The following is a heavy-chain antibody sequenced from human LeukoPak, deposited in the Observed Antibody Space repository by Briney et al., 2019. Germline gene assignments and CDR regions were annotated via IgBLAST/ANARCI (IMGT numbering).Heavy chain of an antibody. CDR3: ARGTYSSRRTLYYFDY. V-gene: IGHV4-59*11. CDR2: ISNSGST. J-gene: IGHJ4*02. Sequence: SETLSLTCTVSGGSISSHYWTWIRQSPVKGLEWIGDISNSGSTSYNPSLKSRVTISIDTSKNQFSLKLSSVTAADTAVYYCARGTYSSRRTLYYFDYWGQGTLVTVSS. D-gene: IGHD6-13*01. CDR1: GGSISSHY.